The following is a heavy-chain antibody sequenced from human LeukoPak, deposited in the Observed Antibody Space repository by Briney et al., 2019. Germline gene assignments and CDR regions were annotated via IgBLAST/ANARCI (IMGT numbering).Heavy chain of an antibody. V-gene: IGHV4-39*01. CDR1: GGSISTSSYY. J-gene: IGHJ4*02. CDR3: ATLSTGTGYFDS. D-gene: IGHD2/OR15-2a*01. Sequence: PSETLSLTCTVSGGSISTSSYYWDWIRQPPGKGPEWIGNVYYRGSTYYNPSLKSRATISVDTSKNQLSLKLSSVTAADTAVYYCATLSTGTGYFDSWGQGTLVTVSS. CDR2: VYYRGST.